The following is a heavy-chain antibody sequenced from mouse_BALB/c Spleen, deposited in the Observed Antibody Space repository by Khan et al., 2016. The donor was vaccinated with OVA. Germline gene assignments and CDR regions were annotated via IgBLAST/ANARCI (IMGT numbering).Heavy chain of an antibody. Sequence: QIQLVQSGPELKKPGETVKISCKASGYTFTNCGMNWVKQAPGKGLKWMGWINTYTGEPTFADDFKGRFAFSLETSASTAYLQINNLKNDDAATYCCARPPYFSYVMDYWGQGTSVTVSS. CDR3: ARPPYFSYVMDY. V-gene: IGHV9-3-1*01. D-gene: IGHD2-10*01. CDR2: INTYTGEP. CDR1: GYTFTNCG. J-gene: IGHJ4*01.